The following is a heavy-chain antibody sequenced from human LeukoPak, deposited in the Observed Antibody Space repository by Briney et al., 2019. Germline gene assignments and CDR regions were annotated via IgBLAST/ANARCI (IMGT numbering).Heavy chain of an antibody. CDR3: ARVFRLPDAFDI. V-gene: IGHV4-30-4*08. CDR1: GGSISSYY. J-gene: IGHJ3*02. CDR2: IYYSGST. Sequence: KPSETLSLTCTVSGGSISSYYWSWIRQPPGKGLEWIGYIYYSGSTYYNPSLKSRVTISVDTSKNQFSLKLSSVTAADTAVYYCARVFRLPDAFDIWGQGTMVTVSS.